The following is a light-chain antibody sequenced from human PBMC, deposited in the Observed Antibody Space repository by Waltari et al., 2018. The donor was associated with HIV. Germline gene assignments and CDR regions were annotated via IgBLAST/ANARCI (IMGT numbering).Light chain of an antibody. J-gene: IGLJ2*01. CDR2: GND. CDR3: ASWDDSLQAVV. CDR1: SSNRGRNA. V-gene: IGLV1-44*01. Sequence: QSVLTQPPSAFGSPGQRLTISCSGSSSNRGRNAVNWSQHFPGPAPPPLLFGNDQRHSGVPARISGSKSGTSASLAISGLRSEDEGEYYCASWDDSLQAVVFGGGTKVTV.